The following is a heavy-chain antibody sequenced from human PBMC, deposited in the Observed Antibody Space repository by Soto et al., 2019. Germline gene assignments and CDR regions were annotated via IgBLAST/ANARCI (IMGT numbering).Heavy chain of an antibody. CDR1: GLTFSSYS. V-gene: IGHV3-21*01. CDR2: ISSSSSYI. Sequence: GGSLRLSCAASGLTFSSYSMNWVRQAPGKGLEWVSSISSSSSYIYYADSVKGRFTISRDNAKNSLYLQMNSLRAEDTAVYYCARDYYSNYYYYGMDVWGQGATVTVSS. D-gene: IGHD4-4*01. J-gene: IGHJ6*02. CDR3: ARDYYSNYYYYGMDV.